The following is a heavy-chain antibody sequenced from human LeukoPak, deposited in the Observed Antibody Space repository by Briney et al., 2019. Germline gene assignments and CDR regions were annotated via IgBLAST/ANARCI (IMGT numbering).Heavy chain of an antibody. D-gene: IGHD4-23*01. CDR2: LNSDGSST. CDR3: ARGLATVVTPDYYYYMDV. CDR1: GFTFSSYW. Sequence: GGSLRLSCAASGFTFSSYWMHWVRQAPGKGLVWVSRLNSDGSSTSYADSVKGRFTISRDNAKNTLYLQLNSLRDEDTAVYYCARGLATVVTPDYYYYMDVWGKGTTVTVS. J-gene: IGHJ6*03. V-gene: IGHV3-74*01.